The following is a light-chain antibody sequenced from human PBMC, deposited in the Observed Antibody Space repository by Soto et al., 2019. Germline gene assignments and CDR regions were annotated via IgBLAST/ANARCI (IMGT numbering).Light chain of an antibody. Sequence: QSVLPQPPSASGTPGQRVTISCSTTNSRSGSNYVYWYQQLPGAAPKLLIYRNDQRPSGVPDRFSASKSGTSGSLAISGLGSEDEADYFCAKRDDSLRVYVVGSGTKLTVL. CDR2: RND. CDR1: NSRSGSNY. J-gene: IGLJ1*01. V-gene: IGLV1-47*01. CDR3: AKRDDSLRVYV.